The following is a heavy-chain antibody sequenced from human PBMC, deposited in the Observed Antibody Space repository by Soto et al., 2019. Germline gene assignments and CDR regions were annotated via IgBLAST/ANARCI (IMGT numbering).Heavy chain of an antibody. J-gene: IGHJ4*02. D-gene: IGHD3-22*01. Sequence: QVHLVQSGAEVKKPGSSVKVSCKASGGTFSSYAISWVRQAPGQGLEWMGGFIPIFGTTNYAQKFHGRVTITADESTSTAYMELSSLRSEHTAVYYCTRDRGRRYNDGRGYYYSAYWGQGTLVTVSS. CDR3: TRDRGRRYNDGRGYYYSAY. V-gene: IGHV1-69*01. CDR1: GGTFSSYA. CDR2: FIPIFGTT.